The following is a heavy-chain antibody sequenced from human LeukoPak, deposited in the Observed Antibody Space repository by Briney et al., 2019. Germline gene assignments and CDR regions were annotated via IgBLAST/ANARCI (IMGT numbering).Heavy chain of an antibody. CDR3: ARENYGGNSVFDY. J-gene: IGHJ4*02. D-gene: IGHD4-23*01. CDR2: INPNSGGT. Sequence: ASVKVSCKASGYTFTGYYMHWVRQAPGQGLEWMGWINPNSGGTNYAQKFQGRATMTRDTSISTAYMELSRLRSDDTAVYYCARENYGGNSVFDYWGQGTLVTVSS. CDR1: GYTFTGYY. V-gene: IGHV1-2*02.